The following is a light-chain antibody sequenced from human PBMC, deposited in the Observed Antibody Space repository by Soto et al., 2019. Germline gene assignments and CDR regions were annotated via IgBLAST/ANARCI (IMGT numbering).Light chain of an antibody. CDR1: SSNIGSHT. CDR3: AAGDDSPNGVT. V-gene: IGLV1-44*01. CDR2: SNN. Sequence: QSVLTQPPSASGTPGQRITISCSGSSSNIGSHTVNWHQQLPGTAPKLLIYSNNERPSGVADRFSCSKSGTTASLAISGLQYGDEADYYCAAGDDSPNGVTFGRGTKLTVL. J-gene: IGLJ2*01.